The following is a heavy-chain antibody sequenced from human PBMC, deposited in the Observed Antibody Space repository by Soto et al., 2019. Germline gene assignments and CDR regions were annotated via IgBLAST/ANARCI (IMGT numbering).Heavy chain of an antibody. J-gene: IGHJ5*02. CDR2: ISAYNGNT. V-gene: IGHV1-18*01. D-gene: IGHD6-19*01. CDR3: ARGDSSGWYDNWFDP. CDR1: GYTFTSYG. Sequence: ASVKVSCKASGYTFTSYGISWVRQAPGQGLEWMGWISAYNGNTNYAQKLQGRVTMTTDTSTSTAYMELRSLRSDDTAVYYCARGDSSGWYDNWFDPWGQETLVTVSS.